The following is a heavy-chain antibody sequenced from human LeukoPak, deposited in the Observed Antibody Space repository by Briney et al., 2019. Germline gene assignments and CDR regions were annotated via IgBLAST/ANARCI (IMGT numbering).Heavy chain of an antibody. CDR3: ARLGSSLPFDY. J-gene: IGHJ4*02. D-gene: IGHD2-15*01. CDR2: VYFGGST. CDR1: GGSIVSSDYY. Sequence: SETLSLTCTVSGGSIVSSDYYWGWIRQPPGKGLEWIGNVYFGGSTYYNPSLKSRVTISVDTSKNQFSLKLSSVTATDTAVYYCARLGSSLPFDYWGQGTLVTVSS. V-gene: IGHV4-39*01.